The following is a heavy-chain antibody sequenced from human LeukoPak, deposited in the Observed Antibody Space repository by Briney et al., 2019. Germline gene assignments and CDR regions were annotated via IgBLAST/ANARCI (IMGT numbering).Heavy chain of an antibody. CDR2: MNPNTGNT. Sequence: ASVKVSCKASGYTFTISDINWVRQATGQGLEWMGWMNPNTGNTEYAQKFQGRVTMTSNTSISTAYMELSSLRSEDTAVYYCARGQKDNGVSSSWYYYGMDVWGQGTTVTVPS. J-gene: IGHJ6*02. D-gene: IGHD6-13*01. V-gene: IGHV1-8*01. CDR3: ARGQKDNGVSSSWYYYGMDV. CDR1: GYTFTISD.